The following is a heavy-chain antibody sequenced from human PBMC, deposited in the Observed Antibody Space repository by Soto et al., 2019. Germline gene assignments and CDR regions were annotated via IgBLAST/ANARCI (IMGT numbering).Heavy chain of an antibody. J-gene: IGHJ4*02. Sequence: PSETLSLTCTVSGGSIRSGGSYWSWLRLRPGKGLEWLGHIYHSGSASFNPSLKTRVTITVDTSKNQFSLNRTSVTAADTALYYCARQYSGYRKIYDLDYWGQGAQVTVSS. D-gene: IGHD5-12*01. CDR1: GGSIRSGGSY. V-gene: IGHV4-31*03. CDR3: ARQYSGYRKIYDLDY. CDR2: IYHSGSA.